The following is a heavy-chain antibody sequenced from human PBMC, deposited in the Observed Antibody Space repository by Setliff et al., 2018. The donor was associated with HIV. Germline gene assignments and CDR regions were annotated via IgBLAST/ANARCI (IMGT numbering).Heavy chain of an antibody. CDR1: GGSITSYY. J-gene: IGHJ6*03. Sequence: PSETLSLTCTVSGGSITSYYWGWICQPPGKGLEWIGDFYYSGTTYYNPSLKSRAAISVATSKNQISLKLSSVTAADTAVYYCASLDGSESPYIYYYYMDVWGKGTAVTVSS. CDR2: FYYSGTT. D-gene: IGHD3-10*01. V-gene: IGHV4-59*04. CDR3: ASLDGSESPYIYYYYMDV.